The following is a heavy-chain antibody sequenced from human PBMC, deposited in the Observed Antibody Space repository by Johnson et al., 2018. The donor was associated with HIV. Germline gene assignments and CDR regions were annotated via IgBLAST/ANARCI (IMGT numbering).Heavy chain of an antibody. CDR3: ATESRYCSGGSCQDACDI. CDR2: ISGSGGST. Sequence: VQLVESGGGLVQPGGSLRLSCAASGFTFSSYAMSWVRQAPGKGLEWVSAISGSGGSTYYADSVKGRFTISRDNSKNTLYLQMNSLRAEDTAVYYCATESRYCSGGSCQDACDIWGQGTMVTVSS. J-gene: IGHJ3*02. V-gene: IGHV3-23*04. D-gene: IGHD2-15*01. CDR1: GFTFSSYA.